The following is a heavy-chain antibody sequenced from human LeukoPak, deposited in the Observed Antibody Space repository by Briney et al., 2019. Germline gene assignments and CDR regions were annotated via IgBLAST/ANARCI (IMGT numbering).Heavy chain of an antibody. D-gene: IGHD6-19*01. V-gene: IGHV3-23*01. CDR2: ISGSGGST. J-gene: IGHJ4*02. CDR1: GFTFSSYA. CDR3: AKVYSSGWYYFDY. Sequence: GRSLRLSCAASGFTFSSYAMSWVRQAPGKGLEWVSGISGSGGSTYYADSVKGRFTISRDNSKNTLYLQMTSLRAEDTAVYYCAKVYSSGWYYFDYWGQGTLVTVSS.